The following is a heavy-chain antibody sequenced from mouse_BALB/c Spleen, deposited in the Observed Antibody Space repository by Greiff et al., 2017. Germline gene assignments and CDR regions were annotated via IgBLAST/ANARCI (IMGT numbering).Heavy chain of an antibody. J-gene: IGHJ2*01. CDR1: GFTFSSYG. D-gene: IGHD2-4*01. CDR2: ISSGGSYT. CDR3: ARPEVEITTSRYFDY. Sequence: EVQLVESGGDLVKPGGSLKLSCAASGFTFSSYGMSWVRQTPDKRLEWVATISSGGSYTYYPDSVKGRFTISRDNAKNTLYLQMSSLKSEDTAMYYCARPEVEITTSRYFDYWGQGTTLTVSS. V-gene: IGHV5-6*01.